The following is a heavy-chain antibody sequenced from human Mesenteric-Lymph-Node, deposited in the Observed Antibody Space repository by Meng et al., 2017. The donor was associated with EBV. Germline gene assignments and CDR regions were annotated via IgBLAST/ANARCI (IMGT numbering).Heavy chain of an antibody. Sequence: QRELLRRGPGLVRPPEPRSSTSTFSGGSISSSSYYWGWIRQPPGKGLEWIGRIYYSGNTYYNPSLKSRVTISIDTSKNQFSLKLNSVTAADTAVYYCARDGGSGSYYNYNWFDPWGQGTLVTVSS. CDR3: ARDGGSGSYYNYNWFDP. CDR2: IYYSGNT. J-gene: IGHJ5*02. V-gene: IGHV4-39*07. D-gene: IGHD3-10*01. CDR1: GGSISSSSYY.